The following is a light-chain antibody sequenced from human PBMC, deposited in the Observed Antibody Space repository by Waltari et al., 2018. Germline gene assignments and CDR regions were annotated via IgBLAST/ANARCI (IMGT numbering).Light chain of an antibody. CDR2: YDD. V-gene: IGLV1-36*01. Sequence: SVLTHPPSVSAAPTQRVTIACPGSITNIGNNGVNRYQQVPGKAPKLVIYYDDLLPSGVSDRFSGSKSGTSASLAISGLQFEDEAEYYCAAWDDSLNGRVFGGGTKLTVL. CDR3: AAWDDSLNGRV. J-gene: IGLJ3*02. CDR1: ITNIGNNG.